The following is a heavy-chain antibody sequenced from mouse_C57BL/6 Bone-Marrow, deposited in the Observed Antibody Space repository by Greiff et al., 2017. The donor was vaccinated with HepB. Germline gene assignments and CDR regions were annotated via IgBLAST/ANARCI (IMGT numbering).Heavy chain of an antibody. D-gene: IGHD1-2*01. CDR2: ISYDGSN. J-gene: IGHJ4*01. CDR3: ARDGATADWGNAMDY. Sequence: EVKLQESGPGLVKPSQSLSLTCSVTGYSITSGYYWNWIRQFPGNQLEWMGYISYDGSNNYNPSLKNRISIPRDTSKNQFFLKLNSVTTEDTATYYCARDGATADWGNAMDYWGQGTSVTVSS. CDR1: GYSITSGYY. V-gene: IGHV3-6*01.